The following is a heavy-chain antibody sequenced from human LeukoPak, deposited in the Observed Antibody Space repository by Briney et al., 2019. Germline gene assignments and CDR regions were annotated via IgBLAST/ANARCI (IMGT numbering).Heavy chain of an antibody. CDR3: ARAIPSSTSCY. CDR2: ISSSSSTI. V-gene: IGHV3-48*01. J-gene: IGHJ4*02. D-gene: IGHD2-2*01. Sequence: GGSLRLSCAASGFTFSNYAMSWVRQAPGKGLEWVSYISSSSSTIYYADSVKGRFTISRDNAKNSLYLQMNSLRAEDTAVYYCARAIPSSTSCYWGQGTLVTVSS. CDR1: GFTFSNYA.